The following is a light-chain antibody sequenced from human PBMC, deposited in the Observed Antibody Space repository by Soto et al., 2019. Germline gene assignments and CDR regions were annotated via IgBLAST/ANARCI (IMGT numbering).Light chain of an antibody. Sequence: EIVMTQSPATLSVSPGGRATLSCRASQSISDTLAWYQQKPGQAPRLLIYSASRGATGFPARFSGSGSGTDFTLTISSLQSEDFAVYYRQQYNNWPWTFGQGDQGGYQ. CDR3: QQYNNWPWT. V-gene: IGKV3-15*01. J-gene: IGKJ1*01. CDR1: QSISDT. CDR2: SAS.